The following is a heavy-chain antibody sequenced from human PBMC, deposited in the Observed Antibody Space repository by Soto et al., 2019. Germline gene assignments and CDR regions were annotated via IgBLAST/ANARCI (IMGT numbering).Heavy chain of an antibody. V-gene: IGHV5-51*01. D-gene: IGHD3-9*01. CDR2: IYPGDSDT. J-gene: IGHJ4*02. CDR1: GYSFSSAW. Sequence: GASLKISCKGSGYSFSSAWIGWVRQMPRKSLEWMGIIYPGDSDTRYSPSLQGQVIISADKSISTAYLLWSSLKASDTAMYYCARLIHYNILTGPYYFDYWGQGTLVTVSS. CDR3: ARLIHYNILTGPYYFDY.